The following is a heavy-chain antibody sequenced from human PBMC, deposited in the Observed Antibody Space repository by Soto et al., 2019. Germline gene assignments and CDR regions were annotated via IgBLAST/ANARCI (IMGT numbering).Heavy chain of an antibody. CDR3: ARGRNWFDS. CDR2: ISYDGSNK. CDR1: GFIFSSYA. J-gene: IGHJ5*01. Sequence: QVQLVESGGGVVQPGRSLRLSCAASGFIFSSYAMHWVRQAPGKGLEWVSVISYDGSNKYYADSVKGRFTISRDKSKNTLYLQMNILRPEDTAVYYCARGRNWFDSWGQGTLVTVSS. V-gene: IGHV3-30-3*01.